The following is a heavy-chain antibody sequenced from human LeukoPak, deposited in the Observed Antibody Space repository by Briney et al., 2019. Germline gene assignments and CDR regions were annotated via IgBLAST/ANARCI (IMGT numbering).Heavy chain of an antibody. D-gene: IGHD1-14*01. CDR3: ARDLTHDAFDI. V-gene: IGHV3-21*01. CDR2: ISSSSSYI. J-gene: IGHJ3*02. Sequence: GGSLRLSCAASGFTFSSYSMNWVRQAPGKGLEWVSSISSSSSYIYYADSVKGRFTISRDNAKNSLYLQMNSLRAEDTAVYYCARDLTHDAFDIWGQGTMVTVSS. CDR1: GFTFSSYS.